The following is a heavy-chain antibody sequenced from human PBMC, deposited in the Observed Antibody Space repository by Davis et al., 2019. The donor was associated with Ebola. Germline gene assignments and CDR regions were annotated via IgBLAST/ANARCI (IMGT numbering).Heavy chain of an antibody. CDR2: ISSSGNGA. V-gene: IGHV3-23*01. J-gene: IGHJ2*01. Sequence: GESLKISCAASRFSFSSYAMSWVRQVPGKGLEWVSAISSSGNGAYYADSVKGRFTNSRDNSKNTLYLQMSSLRAEDTAVYYCAKDQAAWYFDLWGRGTLVTVSS. CDR1: RFSFSSYA. CDR3: AKDQAAWYFDL. D-gene: IGHD6-13*01.